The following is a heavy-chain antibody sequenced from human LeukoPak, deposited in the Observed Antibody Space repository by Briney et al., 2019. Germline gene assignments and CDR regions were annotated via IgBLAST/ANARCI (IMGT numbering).Heavy chain of an antibody. CDR3: ARAGGTYYDSSGYYYGFDY. Sequence: SGGSLRLSCAASGFTFSSYSMTWVRQAPGKGLEWVSSISSSSSYIYYADSVKGRFTISRDNAKNSLYLQMTSLSAEDTAVYYCARAGGTYYDSSGYYYGFDYWGQGTLVTVSS. CDR1: GFTFSSYS. J-gene: IGHJ4*02. D-gene: IGHD3-22*01. CDR2: ISSSSSYI. V-gene: IGHV3-21*01.